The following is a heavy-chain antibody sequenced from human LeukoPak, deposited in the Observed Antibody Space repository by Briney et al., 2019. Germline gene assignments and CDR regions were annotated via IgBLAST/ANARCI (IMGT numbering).Heavy chain of an antibody. D-gene: IGHD1-26*01. J-gene: IGHJ3*02. Sequence: SGPTLVNPTQTLTLTCTFSGFSLSTSGMCVSWIRQPPGKALEWLALIDWDDDKYYSTSLKTRLTISKDTSKNQVVLTMTNMDPVDTATYYCARIKVGVTITAGAFDIWGQGTMVTVSS. CDR2: IDWDDDK. CDR1: GFSLSTSGMC. V-gene: IGHV2-70*01. CDR3: ARIKVGVTITAGAFDI.